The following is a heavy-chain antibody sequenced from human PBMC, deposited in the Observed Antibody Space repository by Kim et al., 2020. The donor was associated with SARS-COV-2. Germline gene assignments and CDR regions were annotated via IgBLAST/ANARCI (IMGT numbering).Heavy chain of an antibody. CDR1: GFTVSSNY. V-gene: IGHV3-53*01. CDR3: ARGDYTSYYFDY. D-gene: IGHD4-17*01. J-gene: IGHJ4*02. Sequence: GGSLRLSCAASGFTVSSNYMSWVRQAPGKGLEWVSVIYSGGSTYYADSVKGRFTISRDNSKNTLYLQMNSLRAEDTAVYYCARGDYTSYYFDYWGQGTLVTVSS. CDR2: IYSGGST.